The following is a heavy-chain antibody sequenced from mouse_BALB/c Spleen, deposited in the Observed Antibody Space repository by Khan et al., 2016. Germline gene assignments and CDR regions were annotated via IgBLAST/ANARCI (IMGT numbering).Heavy chain of an antibody. J-gene: IGHJ2*01. V-gene: IGHV1-7*01. Sequence: QVQLQQSGAELAKPGASVKMSCKAVGYTFTSYWMHWVKQRPGQGLEWIGYINPSTGYTEYNQKFKDKATLTADKSSSTAYMQLSSLTSEDSAVYYCARTGYETFFDYWGQGTTLTVSS. CDR1: GYTFTSYW. CDR3: ARTGYETFFDY. D-gene: IGHD2-14*01. CDR2: INPSTGYT.